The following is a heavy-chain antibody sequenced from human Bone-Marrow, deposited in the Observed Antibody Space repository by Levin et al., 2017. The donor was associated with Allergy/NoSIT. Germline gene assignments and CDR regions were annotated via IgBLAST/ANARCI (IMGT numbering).Heavy chain of an antibody. D-gene: IGHD3-3*01. Sequence: GESLKISCAASGFTFSSYAMSWVRQAPGKGLEWVSAISGSGGSTYYADSVKGRFTISRDNSKNTLYLQMNSLRAEDTAVYYCAKMGTYYDFWSGYYTDWFDPWGQGTLVTVSS. V-gene: IGHV3-23*01. J-gene: IGHJ5*02. CDR2: ISGSGGST. CDR1: GFTFSSYA. CDR3: AKMGTYYDFWSGYYTDWFDP.